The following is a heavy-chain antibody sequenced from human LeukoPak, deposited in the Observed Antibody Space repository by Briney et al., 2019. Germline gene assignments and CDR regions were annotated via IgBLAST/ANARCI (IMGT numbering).Heavy chain of an antibody. CDR1: GGTFSSYA. Sequence: AASVKVSCKASGGTFSSYAISWVRQAPGQGLEWMGGIIPIFGTANYAQKFQGRVTITADGSTSTAYMELSSLRSEDTAVYYCAGAVAGNYYYYGMDVWGKGTTVTVSS. J-gene: IGHJ6*04. CDR3: AGAVAGNYYYYGMDV. CDR2: IIPIFGTA. D-gene: IGHD6-19*01. V-gene: IGHV1-69*13.